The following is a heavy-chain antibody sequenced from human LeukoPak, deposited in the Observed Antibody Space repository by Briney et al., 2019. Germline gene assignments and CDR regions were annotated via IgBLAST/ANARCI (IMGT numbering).Heavy chain of an antibody. CDR2: ISTGSRNV. CDR3: AKDQSPPGAFDT. Sequence: GGSLRLSCAASGFTFSSYSMNWARQAPGKGLEWVSSISTGSRNVYYADSVKGRFTISRDNSKNTVSLQMNSLRAEDTAVYYCAKDQSPPGAFDTWGQGTKVTVYS. V-gene: IGHV3-21*04. CDR1: GFTFSSYS. J-gene: IGHJ3*02.